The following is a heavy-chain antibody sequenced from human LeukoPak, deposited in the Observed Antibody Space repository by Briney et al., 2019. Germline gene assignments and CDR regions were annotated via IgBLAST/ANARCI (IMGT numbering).Heavy chain of an antibody. CDR3: AKDRGYYYDSSGYSLDY. CDR1: GFTLYVYA. V-gene: IGHV3-9*01. J-gene: IGHJ4*02. Sequence: GGSLRLSCAAPGFTLYVYAMHWVWHGPGEGLEWVSGIIWDRGSIGYADSVRGGFTISSDNAKNSLYLQMNSLRAEDTALYYCAKDRGYYYDSSGYSLDYWGQGTLVTVSS. CDR2: IIWDRGSI. D-gene: IGHD3-22*01.